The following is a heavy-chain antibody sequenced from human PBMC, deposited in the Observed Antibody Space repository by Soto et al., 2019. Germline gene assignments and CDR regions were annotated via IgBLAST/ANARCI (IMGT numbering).Heavy chain of an antibody. J-gene: IGHJ4*02. CDR3: AKRLTYSSGWYYFDY. V-gene: IGHV3-48*01. CDR2: ISSSSSTI. Sequence: GGSLRLSCAASGFTFSRYSMNWVRQAPGKGLEWVSYISSSSSTIYYADSVKGRFTISRDNAKNSLYLQMNSLRAEDTAVYYCAKRLTYSSGWYYFDYWGQGTLVTVSS. CDR1: GFTFSRYS. D-gene: IGHD6-19*01.